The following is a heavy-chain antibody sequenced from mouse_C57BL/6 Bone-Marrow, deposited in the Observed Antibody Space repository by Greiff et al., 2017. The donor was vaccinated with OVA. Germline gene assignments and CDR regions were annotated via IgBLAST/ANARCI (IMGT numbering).Heavy chain of an antibody. CDR1: GFTFSSYA. V-gene: IGHV5-4*01. J-gene: IGHJ4*01. Sequence: EVMLVESGGGLVKPGGSLKLSCAASGFTFSSYAMSWVRQTPEKRLEWVATISDGGSYTYYPDNVKGRFTISRDNAKNNLYLQMSHLKSEDTAMYYCARDKGAYSNYVLDYWGQGTSVTVSS. CDR2: ISDGGSYT. D-gene: IGHD2-5*01. CDR3: ARDKGAYSNYVLDY.